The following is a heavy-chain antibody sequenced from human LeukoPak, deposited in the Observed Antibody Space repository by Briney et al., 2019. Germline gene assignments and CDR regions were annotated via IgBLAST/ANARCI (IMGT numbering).Heavy chain of an antibody. CDR2: ISYSGNS. CDR1: GGPIHTYY. J-gene: IGHJ3*02. V-gene: IGHV4-59*01. Sequence: PSETLSLTCTVSGGPIHTYYWNWIRQPPGKGPEWIAYISYSGNSNYNPSLKSRVSISVDTSKNQFSLKLSSVTAADTAVYYCASSRSRLEWRTDAFDIWGQGTMVTVSS. D-gene: IGHD3-3*01. CDR3: ASSRSRLEWRTDAFDI.